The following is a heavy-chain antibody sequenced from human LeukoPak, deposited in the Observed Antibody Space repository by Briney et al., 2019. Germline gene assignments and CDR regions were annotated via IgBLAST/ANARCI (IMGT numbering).Heavy chain of an antibody. Sequence: AAVKVSFKATGYTFTSYGISWVRQAPGQGLEWMGWISAYNGNKNYAQKFQGRVTITTETYTSTAYMELRSLRSDDTAVYDCARDRSPLCGSCHGYDYWGQGTLVTVSS. CDR3: ARDRSPLCGSCHGYDY. J-gene: IGHJ4*02. CDR1: GYTFTSYG. V-gene: IGHV1-18*01. D-gene: IGHD2-15*01. CDR2: ISAYNGNK.